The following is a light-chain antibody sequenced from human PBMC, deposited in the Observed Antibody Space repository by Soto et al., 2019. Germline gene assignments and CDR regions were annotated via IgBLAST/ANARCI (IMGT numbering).Light chain of an antibody. CDR1: SSNIGNNY. CDR2: ENN. CDR3: GTWDSSLSALYV. J-gene: IGLJ1*01. Sequence: QSVLTQPPSVSAAPGQKVTISCSGRSSNIGNNYVSWYQQLPGTAHKLLIYENNKRPSGIPDRFSGSKSGTSATLGITGLQTGDEADYYCGTWDSSLSALYVFGTGTKVTVL. V-gene: IGLV1-51*02.